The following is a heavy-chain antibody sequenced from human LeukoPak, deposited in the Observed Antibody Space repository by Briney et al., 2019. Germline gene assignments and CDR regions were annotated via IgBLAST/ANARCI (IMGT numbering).Heavy chain of an antibody. V-gene: IGHV4-34*01. CDR2: INHSGST. J-gene: IGHJ4*02. D-gene: IGHD3-16*02. CDR1: GGSFSGYY. Sequence: KPSETLSLTCAVYGGSFSGYYWSWIRQPPGKGLEWIGEINHSGSTNYNPSLKSRVTISVDTSKNQFSLKLSSVTAADTAVYYCARGLWYYDYVWGSYRYEHDYWGQGTLVTVSS. CDR3: ARGLWYYDYVWGSYRYEHDY.